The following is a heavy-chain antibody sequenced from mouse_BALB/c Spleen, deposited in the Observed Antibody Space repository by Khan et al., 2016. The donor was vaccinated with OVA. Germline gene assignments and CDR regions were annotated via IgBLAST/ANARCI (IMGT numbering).Heavy chain of an antibody. CDR3: ARGRSDY. Sequence: QVQLQQSGAEQAKPGASVKISCKTSGYTFSSYWMHWVKQRPGQGLEWIGYINPTSGYPEYTEKFKDKVTLSVDKSSSTAYMQLTSLTTEDSAVYCCARGRSDYWGQGTTLTVSS. CDR2: INPTSGYP. D-gene: IGHD1-1*01. J-gene: IGHJ2*01. V-gene: IGHV1-7*01. CDR1: GYTFSSYW.